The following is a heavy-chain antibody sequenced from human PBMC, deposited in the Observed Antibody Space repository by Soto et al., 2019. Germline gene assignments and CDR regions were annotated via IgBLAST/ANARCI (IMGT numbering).Heavy chain of an antibody. J-gene: IGHJ3*02. Sequence: AGGSLRLSCVASGFTFSSYAMSWVRQAPGKGLEWVSGISESGGSTYYADSVKGRFTISRDNSKNTLYLQMNSLRAEDTAVYYCAKVVGPCSSTSCPGADAFDIWGQGTMVTVSS. CDR2: ISESGGST. V-gene: IGHV3-23*01. CDR1: GFTFSSYA. CDR3: AKVVGPCSSTSCPGADAFDI. D-gene: IGHD2-2*01.